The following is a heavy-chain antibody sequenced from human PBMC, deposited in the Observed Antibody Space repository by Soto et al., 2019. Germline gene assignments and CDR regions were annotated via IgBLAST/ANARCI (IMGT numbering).Heavy chain of an antibody. CDR3: ARINGGSPDF. D-gene: IGHD2-15*01. CDR2: IHISGTT. J-gene: IGHJ4*02. Sequence: PSETLSLTCTVSGGSMNAHFWSWIRQSAGKGLEWIGHIHISGTTTYNPSLKGRVTMSLDPPKNQLSLKLTSVTAADTAVYYCARINGGSPDFWGQGTLVTVSS. V-gene: IGHV4-4*07. CDR1: GGSMNAHF.